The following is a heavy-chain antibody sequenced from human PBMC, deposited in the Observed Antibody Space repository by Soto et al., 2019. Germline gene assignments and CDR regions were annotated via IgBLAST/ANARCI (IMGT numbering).Heavy chain of an antibody. CDR3: ARERRVTKVTTGDY. V-gene: IGHV3-21*01. Sequence: EVQLVESGGGLVKPGGSLRLSCAASGFTFSSYIMNWVRQAPGKGLEWVSSISSSSSYRYYADSVKGRFTISRDNAKHSRYLQRNSLRAEDTAVYYCARERRVTKVTTGDYWGQGTLVTVSS. CDR2: ISSSSSYR. J-gene: IGHJ4*02. D-gene: IGHD4-17*01. CDR1: GFTFSSYI.